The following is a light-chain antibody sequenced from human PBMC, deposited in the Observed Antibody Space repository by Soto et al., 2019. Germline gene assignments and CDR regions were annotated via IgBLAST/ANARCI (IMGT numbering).Light chain of an antibody. CDR1: SSDVGSYNL. CDR2: EVN. CDR3: CSYAGSNSLGV. Sequence: QSVLTQPASVSGSPGQSITISCTGTSSDVGSYNLVSWYQHHPGKAPKLMIYEVNKRPSGVSNRFSGSKSGNTASLTISGLQAEDEADYFCCSYAGSNSLGVFGGGTKSPS. V-gene: IGLV2-23*02. J-gene: IGLJ3*02.